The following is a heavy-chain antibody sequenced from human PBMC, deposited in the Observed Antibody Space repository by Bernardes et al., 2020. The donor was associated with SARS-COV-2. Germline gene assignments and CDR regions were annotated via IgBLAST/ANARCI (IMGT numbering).Heavy chain of an antibody. CDR1: GASISSGGYY. D-gene: IGHD7-27*01. Sequence: SETLSLTCSVSGASISSGGYYWNWLLQPAGKGLEWIGRIYISGITNYNPSLKSRVTISLDTSKKQFSLNLSSVTAADTAVYYCAGAKGGNWVDAFHVWGQGTMVTVSS. V-gene: IGHV4-61*02. CDR3: AGAKGGNWVDAFHV. CDR2: IYISGIT. J-gene: IGHJ3*01.